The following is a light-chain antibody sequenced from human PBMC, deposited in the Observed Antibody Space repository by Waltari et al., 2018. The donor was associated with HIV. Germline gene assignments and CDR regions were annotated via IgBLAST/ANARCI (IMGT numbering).Light chain of an antibody. Sequence: QSVLTQPPSASGTPGQRVTISCSGSSSNIGSNYGHWYQQLPGMAPKLLIYRNNQRPSGVPDRFSGSKSGTSASLAISGLRSEDEADYYCAAWDDSLSGPWVFGGGTKLTVL. CDR1: SSNIGSNY. J-gene: IGLJ3*02. CDR2: RNN. V-gene: IGLV1-47*01. CDR3: AAWDDSLSGPWV.